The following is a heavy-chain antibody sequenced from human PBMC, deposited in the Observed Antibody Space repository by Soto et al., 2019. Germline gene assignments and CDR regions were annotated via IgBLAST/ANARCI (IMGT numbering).Heavy chain of an antibody. CDR1: GFTFSDYY. CDR2: ISSTSIYT. D-gene: IGHD6-13*01. Sequence: GGSLRLSCAASGFTFSDYYMSWIRQAPGKGLEWVSYISSTSIYTNYADSVKGRFTISRDNAKKSLYLQMNTLTAEDTALYYCARGLTSSLYNHWGQGTLVTVSS. V-gene: IGHV3-11*06. J-gene: IGHJ5*02. CDR3: ARGLTSSLYNH.